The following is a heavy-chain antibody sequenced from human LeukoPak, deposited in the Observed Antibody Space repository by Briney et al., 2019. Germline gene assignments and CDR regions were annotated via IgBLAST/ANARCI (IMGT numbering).Heavy chain of an antibody. V-gene: IGHV4-4*07. D-gene: IGHD3-10*01. CDR1: GGSISSYY. CDR2: IYTSGST. J-gene: IGHJ6*03. Sequence: SETLSLTCTVSGGSISSYYWSWIRQPAGKGLEWIGRIYTSGSTNYNPSLKSRVTMSVDTSKNQFSLKLSSVTAADTAVYYCARLERGLWFGESADYYYMDVWGKGTTVTISS. CDR3: ARLERGLWFGESADYYYMDV.